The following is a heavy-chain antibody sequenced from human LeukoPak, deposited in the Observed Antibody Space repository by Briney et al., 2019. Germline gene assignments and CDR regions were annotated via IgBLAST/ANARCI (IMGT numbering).Heavy chain of an antibody. J-gene: IGHJ4*02. CDR1: GFTFGSYA. D-gene: IGHD3-3*01. Sequence: GSLRLSCAASGFTFGSYAMHWVRQAPGKGLEWVAVISYDGSNKYYADSVKGRFTISRDNSKNTLYLQMNSLRAEDTAVYYCARDLVPLRFLEWPLDYWGQGTLVTVSS. V-gene: IGHV3-30-3*01. CDR2: ISYDGSNK. CDR3: ARDLVPLRFLEWPLDY.